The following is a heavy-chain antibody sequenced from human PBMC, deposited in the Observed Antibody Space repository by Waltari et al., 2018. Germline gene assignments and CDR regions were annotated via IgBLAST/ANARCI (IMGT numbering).Heavy chain of an antibody. CDR2: NIPIFGTA. J-gene: IGHJ6*02. CDR1: GGTFSSYA. CDR3: ARARCSTSCYYVYGMDV. V-gene: IGHV1-69*15. Sequence: QVQLVQSGAEVKKPGSSVKVSCKASGGTFSSYAISWVRQAPGQGLEWMGRNIPIFGTANYAQKFQGRVTVTADEATSTAYMELGSLRSEDTAVYYCARARCSTSCYYVYGMDVWGQGTTVTVSS. D-gene: IGHD2-2*01.